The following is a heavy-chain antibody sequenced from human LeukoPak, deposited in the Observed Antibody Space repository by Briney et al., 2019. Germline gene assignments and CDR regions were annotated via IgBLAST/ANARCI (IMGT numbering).Heavy chain of an antibody. J-gene: IGHJ3*02. CDR2: INTNTGNP. CDR3: ARGELAYYDSSGYWLFDAFDI. V-gene: IGHV7-4-1*02. D-gene: IGHD3-22*01. CDR1: GYTFTSYV. Sequence: ASVKVSCKTSGYTFTSYVMNWVRQAPGQGLEWMGWINTNTGNPTYAQGFTGRFVFSLDTSVSTAYLQISSLKAEDTAVYYCARGELAYYDSSGYWLFDAFDIWGQGTMVTVSS.